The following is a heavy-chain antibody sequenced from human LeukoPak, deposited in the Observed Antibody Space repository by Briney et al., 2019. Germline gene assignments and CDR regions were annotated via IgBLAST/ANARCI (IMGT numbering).Heavy chain of an antibody. CDR2: IYPGDSDT. D-gene: IGHD5-18*01. Sequence: GESLKISCKGSGYSFTNYWIAWVRQMPGKGLEWMGIIYPGDSDTRYSPSFQGQVTISADKSISTAYLQWSSLKASDTAMYYCARGGYSLYYYYHYMDVWGKGTTVTVSS. V-gene: IGHV5-51*01. CDR3: ARGGYSLYYYYHYMDV. J-gene: IGHJ6*03. CDR1: GYSFTNYW.